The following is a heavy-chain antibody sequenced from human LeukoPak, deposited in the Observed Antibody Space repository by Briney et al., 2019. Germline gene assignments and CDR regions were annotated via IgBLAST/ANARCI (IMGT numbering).Heavy chain of an antibody. Sequence: AESLSLTCAVYGVSFSGYCWSWIRQAPGKGLEWVGRINHGGSTNYNPSLKGRVTISVATSKNQFSLKLSSVTAADTAVYYCARAGYYGSGSPLQIYYYGMDVWGQGTPVTVSS. CDR1: GVSFSGYC. V-gene: IGHV4-34*01. CDR3: ARAGYYGSGSPLQIYYYGMDV. CDR2: INHGGST. D-gene: IGHD3-10*01. J-gene: IGHJ6*02.